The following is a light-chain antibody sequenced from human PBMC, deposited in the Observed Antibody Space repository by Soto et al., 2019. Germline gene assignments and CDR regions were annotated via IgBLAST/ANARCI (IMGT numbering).Light chain of an antibody. CDR2: KAS. CDR1: RSIDSW. Sequence: DIQMTQSPSTLSASVRDRVTITCRASRSIDSWLAWYQQKPGKAPKLLIYKASDLESGVPSRFSGSGSGTEFTLAISSLQPDDFATYYCQQFHSYSYTFGQGTKLEIK. CDR3: QQFHSYSYT. J-gene: IGKJ2*01. V-gene: IGKV1-5*03.